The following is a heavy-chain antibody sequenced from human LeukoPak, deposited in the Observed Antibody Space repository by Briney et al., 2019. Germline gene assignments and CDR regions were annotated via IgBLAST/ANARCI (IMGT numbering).Heavy chain of an antibody. CDR3: ARGTVTSWFDP. CDR2: INHSGST. CDR1: GGSFSGYY. V-gene: IGHV4-34*01. D-gene: IGHD4-17*01. Sequence: SETLSLTCAVYGGSFSGYYWSWIRQPPGKGLEWIGEINHSGSTNYNPSLKSRVTISVDTSKNQFSLKLGSVTAADTAVYYCARGTVTSWFDPWGQGTLVTVSS. J-gene: IGHJ5*02.